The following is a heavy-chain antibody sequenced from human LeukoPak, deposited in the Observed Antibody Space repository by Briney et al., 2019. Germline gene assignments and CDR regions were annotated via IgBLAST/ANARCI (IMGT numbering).Heavy chain of an antibody. CDR1: GGSINNYY. J-gene: IGHJ4*02. CDR2: MYTSGST. Sequence: KPSETLSLTCTVSGGSINNYYWNWIRQPAGKGLEWIGRMYTSGSTNYNPSLKSRVTMSVDTSKNQFSLKLSSVTAADTAVYYCEREREVLRQFDYWGQGNLVTVSS. CDR3: EREREVLRQFDY. V-gene: IGHV4-4*07. D-gene: IGHD1-26*01.